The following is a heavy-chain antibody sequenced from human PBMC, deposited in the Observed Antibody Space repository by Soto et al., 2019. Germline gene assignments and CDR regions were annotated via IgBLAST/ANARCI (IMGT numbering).Heavy chain of an antibody. V-gene: IGHV4-30-2*01. CDR3: AAGGGLPRYY. D-gene: IGHD5-12*01. Sequence: QLQLQESGSGLVKPSQTLSLTCAVSGGSISSGGYSWSWLRQPPGNGLEWIGYLYHSGSTYYHPSLKSRVTISVDRSKTQFSLKLGSVTAADTAVDYCAAGGGLPRYYWGQGTLVTVSS. CDR1: GGSISSGGYS. CDR2: LYHSGST. J-gene: IGHJ4*02.